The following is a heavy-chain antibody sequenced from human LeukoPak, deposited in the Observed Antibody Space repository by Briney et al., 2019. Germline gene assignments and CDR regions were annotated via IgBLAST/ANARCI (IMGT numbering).Heavy chain of an antibody. V-gene: IGHV3-74*01. CDR3: AKDRSGSLDY. Sequence: GGSLRLSCAASGFTFSSYAMSWVRQAPGKGLVWVSHINSDGRSTRYADSVKGRFTISRDNAKNTLYLQMNSLRAEDTAVYYCAKDRSGSLDYWGRGTLVTVSS. J-gene: IGHJ4*02. CDR1: GFTFSSYA. D-gene: IGHD1-26*01. CDR2: INSDGRST.